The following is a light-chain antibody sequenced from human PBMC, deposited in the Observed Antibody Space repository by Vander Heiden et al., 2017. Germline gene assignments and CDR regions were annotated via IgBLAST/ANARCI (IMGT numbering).Light chain of an antibody. CDR3: QSYDSSLSGVV. V-gene: IGLV1-40*01. Sequence: QSVLTQPPSVSGPPGQRGTISFTGSSSKFGAGYEVHGHQQLPGTAPKLLLYGNRNRPSGVTDRFSGSKSGTSASMAITGLQAEDEADYYCQSYDSSLSGVVFGGGTKLTVL. CDR1: SSKFGAGYE. CDR2: GNR. J-gene: IGLJ2*01.